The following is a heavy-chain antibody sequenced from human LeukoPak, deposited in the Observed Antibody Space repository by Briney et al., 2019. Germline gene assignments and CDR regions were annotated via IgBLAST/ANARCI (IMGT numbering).Heavy chain of an antibody. V-gene: IGHV4-59*08. D-gene: IGHD5-18*01. J-gene: IGHJ4*02. CDR3: ARHTAVLPGDY. CDR1: GGSITNYY. Sequence: SQTLSLTCTVSGGSITNYYWSWLRQPPGKGLEWIGYISYSGNTNYNPSLKSRVTISVDTSKNQFSLKLNSVTAADTAVYYCARHTAVLPGDYWGQGTLVTVSS. CDR2: ISYSGNT.